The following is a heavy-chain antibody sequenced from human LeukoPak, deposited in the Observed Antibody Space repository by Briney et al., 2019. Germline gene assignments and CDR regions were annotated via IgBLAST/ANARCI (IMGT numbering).Heavy chain of an antibody. Sequence: ASVKVSCKASGYTFTSYGISWVRRAPGQGLEWMGWISAYNGNTNYAQKLQGRVTMTTDTSTNTAYMELRSLRSDDTAVYYCARGELYYDILTGYYMDFDYWGQGTLVTVSS. CDR1: GYTFTSYG. V-gene: IGHV1-18*01. CDR2: ISAYNGNT. J-gene: IGHJ4*02. CDR3: ARGELYYDILTGYYMDFDY. D-gene: IGHD3-9*01.